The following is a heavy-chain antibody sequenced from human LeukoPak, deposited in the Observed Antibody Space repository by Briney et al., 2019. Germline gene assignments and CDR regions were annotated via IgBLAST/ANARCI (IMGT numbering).Heavy chain of an antibody. CDR1: GFTFSSYS. CDR3: ARDFYDFWSGLPRPTNFDY. J-gene: IGHJ4*02. V-gene: IGHV3-21*01. CDR2: IGSSSSYI. Sequence: GGSLRLSCAASGFTFSSYSMNWVRQAPGKGLEWVSSIGSSSSYIYYADSVKGRFTISRDNAENSLYLQMNSLRAEDTAVYYCARDFYDFWSGLPRPTNFDYWGQGTLVTVSS. D-gene: IGHD3-3*01.